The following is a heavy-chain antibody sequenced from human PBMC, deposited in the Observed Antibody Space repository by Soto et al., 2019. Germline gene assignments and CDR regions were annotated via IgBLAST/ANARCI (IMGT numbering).Heavy chain of an antibody. V-gene: IGHV1-69*02. D-gene: IGHD3-10*02. Sequence: QVQLVQSGAEVKKPGSSVRLSCTASGDTFSFYTISWVRQAPGQGPEWMVRFIPMVGMADYPQKFTGRVTIIADKSTSTAYMVLSSLRSDDTAVYFCATNSCSGGTHSDYWGQGTLVTVSS. CDR1: GDTFSFYT. CDR3: ATNSCSGGTHSDY. CDR2: FIPMVGMA. J-gene: IGHJ4*02.